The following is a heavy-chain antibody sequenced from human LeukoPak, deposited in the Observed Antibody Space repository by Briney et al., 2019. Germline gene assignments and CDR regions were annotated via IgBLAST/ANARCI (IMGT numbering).Heavy chain of an antibody. D-gene: IGHD2-15*01. CDR2: IIPILGIA. CDR1: GGTFSSYA. V-gene: IGHV1-69*04. Sequence: SVKVSCKASGGTFSSYAISWVRQAPGQGLEWMGRIIPILGIANYAQKFQSRVTITADKSTSTAYMELSSLRSEDTAVYYCARGLQYCSGGSCYFDPWGQGTLVTVSS. J-gene: IGHJ5*02. CDR3: ARGLQYCSGGSCYFDP.